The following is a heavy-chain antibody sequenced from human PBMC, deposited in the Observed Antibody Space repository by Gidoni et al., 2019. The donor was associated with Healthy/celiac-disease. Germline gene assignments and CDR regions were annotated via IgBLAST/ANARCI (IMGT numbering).Heavy chain of an antibody. D-gene: IGHD2-15*01. Sequence: HVQLQPWGAGLLNPSETLSLTCAVYGGSFSCYYWSWLRPPPGKGLEWIGEINHSGSTNYNPSLKSRVTISVDTSKNQFSLKLSSVTAADTAVYYCAESSGYCSGGSCHSRLDYYYYGMDVWGQGTTVTVSS. CDR1: GGSFSCYY. J-gene: IGHJ6*02. CDR3: AESSGYCSGGSCHSRLDYYYYGMDV. V-gene: IGHV4-34*01. CDR2: INHSGST.